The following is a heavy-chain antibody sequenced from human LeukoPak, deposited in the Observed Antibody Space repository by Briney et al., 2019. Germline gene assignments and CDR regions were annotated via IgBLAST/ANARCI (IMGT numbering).Heavy chain of an antibody. CDR3: AKDRCSNGIGCYYYYMDV. CDR1: SFTFSSYC. CDR2: IQYDGSNE. Sequence: GGSLRLSCAASSFTFSSYCMHSVRQAPGEGLEWVAYIQYDGSNEQYAHSVKGRFRISRDSSKNILYLQMNSLRAEDTAVYYCAKDRCSNGIGCYYYYMDVWGKGTTVTISS. D-gene: IGHD2-8*01. V-gene: IGHV3-30*02. J-gene: IGHJ6*03.